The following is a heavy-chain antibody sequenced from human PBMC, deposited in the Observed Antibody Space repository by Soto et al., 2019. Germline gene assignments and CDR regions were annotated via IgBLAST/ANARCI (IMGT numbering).Heavy chain of an antibody. V-gene: IGHV4-31*03. CDR3: ARGVVVVVAANNWFDP. CDR2: IYYSGST. D-gene: IGHD2-15*01. Sequence: QVQLQESGPGLVKPSQTLSLTCTVSGGSISSGGYYWSWIRQHPGKGLEWIGYIYYSGSTNYNPSLKSRVTISVDTSKNQFSLKLSSVTAADTAVYYCARGVVVVVAANNWFDPWGQGTLVTVSS. CDR1: GGSISSGGYY. J-gene: IGHJ5*02.